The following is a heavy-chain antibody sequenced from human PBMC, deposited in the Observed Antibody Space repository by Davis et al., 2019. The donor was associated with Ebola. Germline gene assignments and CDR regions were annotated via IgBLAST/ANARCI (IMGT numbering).Heavy chain of an antibody. Sequence: GESLKISCAASGFTFSSYDMHWVRQATGKGLEWVSAIGTAGDTYYPGSVKGRFTISRENAKNSLYLQMNSLRAEDTAVYYCARGAFWSGYYGTYYYYGMDVWGQGATVTVSS. CDR3: ARGAFWSGYYGTYYYYGMDV. J-gene: IGHJ6*02. CDR1: GFTFSSYD. V-gene: IGHV3-13*01. D-gene: IGHD3-3*01. CDR2: IGTAGDT.